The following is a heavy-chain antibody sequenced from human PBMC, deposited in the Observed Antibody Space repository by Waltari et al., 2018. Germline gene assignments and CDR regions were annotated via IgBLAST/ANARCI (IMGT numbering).Heavy chain of an antibody. Sequence: EVQLVETGGGLIQPGGSLKISCAAYELFVSRNYMSWVRQAPGKGLEWVSVIYSGGGTHYAGSVKGRFTISRDNSKNTLHLQMNSLRAEDTAVYYCVRVSLRDYYYGMDVWGQGTTVTVSS. V-gene: IGHV3-53*02. J-gene: IGHJ6*02. CDR2: IYSGGGT. CDR3: VRVSLRDYYYGMDV. CDR1: ELFVSRNY.